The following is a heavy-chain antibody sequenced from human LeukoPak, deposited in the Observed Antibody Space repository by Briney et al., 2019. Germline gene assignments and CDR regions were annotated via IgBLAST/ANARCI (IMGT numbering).Heavy chain of an antibody. CDR1: GYSISSGYY. D-gene: IGHD3-10*01. V-gene: IGHV4-38-2*02. CDR2: IYHSGST. Sequence: PSETLSLTCTVSGYSISSGYYWGWIRQPPGKGLEWIGSIYHSGSTYYNPSLKSRVTISVDTSKNQFSLQLSSVTAADTAVYYCARTYYGDNWFDPWGQGTLVTASS. CDR3: ARTYYGDNWFDP. J-gene: IGHJ5*02.